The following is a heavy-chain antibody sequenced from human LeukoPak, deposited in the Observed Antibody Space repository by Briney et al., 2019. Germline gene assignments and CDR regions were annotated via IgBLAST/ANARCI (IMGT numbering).Heavy chain of an antibody. CDR3: ARQDPAGEYYFDF. D-gene: IGHD3-10*01. CDR2: IYPGDSDT. J-gene: IGHJ4*02. CDR1: AYSFSSHW. V-gene: IGHV5-51*01. Sequence: GESLKISCKGSAYSFSSHWIAWVRQMPGKGLEWMGIIYPGDSDTRYSPSFQGQVTISVDKSISTAYLQWSSLKASDTAMYYCARQDPAGEYYFDFWGQGTLVTVPS.